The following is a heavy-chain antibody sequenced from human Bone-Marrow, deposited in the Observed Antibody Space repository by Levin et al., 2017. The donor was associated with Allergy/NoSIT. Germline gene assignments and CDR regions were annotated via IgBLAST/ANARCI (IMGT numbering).Heavy chain of an antibody. CDR1: GFIFKNYA. V-gene: IGHV3-23*01. CDR2: ISGTGSGK. J-gene: IGHJ4*02. D-gene: IGHD3-22*01. CDR3: ARADNYYDSSGYWTAYFDY. Sequence: GGSLRLSCVASGFIFKNYAMTWVRQAPGKGLEWVSGISGTGSGKYYGDSVKGRFTISRDNSKNTLYLQMNSLRAEDTAVYYCARADNYYDSSGYWTAYFDYWGQGTLVTVSS.